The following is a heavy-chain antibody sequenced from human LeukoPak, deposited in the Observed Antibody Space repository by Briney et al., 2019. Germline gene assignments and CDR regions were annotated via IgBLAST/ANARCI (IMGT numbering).Heavy chain of an antibody. CDR2: ISSSGSTI. CDR1: GFTFSSYE. CDR3: AREGEGILWFGELY. J-gene: IGHJ4*02. Sequence: RGSLRLSCAASGFTFSSYEMNWVRQAPGKGLEWVSYISSSGSTIYYADSVKGRFTISRDNAKNSLYLQMNSLRAEDTAVYYCAREGEGILWFGELYWGQGTLVTVSS. D-gene: IGHD3-10*01. V-gene: IGHV3-48*03.